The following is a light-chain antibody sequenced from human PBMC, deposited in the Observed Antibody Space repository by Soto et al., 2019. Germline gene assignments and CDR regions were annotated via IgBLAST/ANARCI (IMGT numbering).Light chain of an antibody. CDR3: QQSFSPLWT. V-gene: IGKV1-39*01. CDR2: AAS. J-gene: IGKJ1*01. Sequence: DIQMTQSPSSLSASVGDRVTITCRASQSISNYLNWYQQKPGKAPKLLIYAASSMQSGVPSRFSGSGPETDVTLTISSLQPDDSATYYCQQSFSPLWTFGQGTKVEV. CDR1: QSISNY.